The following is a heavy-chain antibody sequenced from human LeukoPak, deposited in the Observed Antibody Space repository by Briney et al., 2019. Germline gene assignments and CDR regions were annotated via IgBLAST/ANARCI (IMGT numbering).Heavy chain of an antibody. D-gene: IGHD3-10*01. CDR3: ARSYGSGSYYNPLGYYYMDV. Sequence: PGGSLRLSCAASGFTFSSYWMHWVRHAPGKGLVWVSRINSDGSSTSYADSVKGRFTISRDNAKNTLYLQMNSLRAEDTAVYYCARSYGSGSYYNPLGYYYMDVWGKGTTVTVSS. CDR2: INSDGSST. CDR1: GFTFSSYW. J-gene: IGHJ6*03. V-gene: IGHV3-74*01.